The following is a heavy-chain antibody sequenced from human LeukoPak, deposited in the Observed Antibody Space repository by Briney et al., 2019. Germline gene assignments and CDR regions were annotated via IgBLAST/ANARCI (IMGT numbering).Heavy chain of an antibody. J-gene: IGHJ4*02. V-gene: IGHV3-33*06. CDR3: AKDPAIFGVVRYYFDY. CDR2: IWYDGSNK. Sequence: TGGSLRLSCAASGFTFSSYWMNWVRQAPGKGLEWVAVIWYDGSNKYYADSVKGRFTISRDNSKNTLYLQMNSLRAEDTAVYYCAKDPAIFGVVRYYFDYWGQGTLVTVSS. CDR1: GFTFSSYW. D-gene: IGHD3-3*01.